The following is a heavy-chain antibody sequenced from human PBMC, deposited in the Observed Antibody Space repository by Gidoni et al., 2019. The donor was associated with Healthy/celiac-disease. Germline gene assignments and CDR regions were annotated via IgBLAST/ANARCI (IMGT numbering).Heavy chain of an antibody. Sequence: EVQLVESGGGLVKPGWSLSLSCAASRFTFINYIMNWVRQAPGKGLEWVSSISSSSSYIYYADSVKGRFTISRDNAKNSLYLQMNSLRAEDTAVYYCAREASQYCSSTSCYPIDYWGQGTLVTVSS. CDR1: RFTFINYI. J-gene: IGHJ4*02. CDR3: AREASQYCSSTSCYPIDY. D-gene: IGHD2-2*01. V-gene: IGHV3-21*01. CDR2: ISSSSSYI.